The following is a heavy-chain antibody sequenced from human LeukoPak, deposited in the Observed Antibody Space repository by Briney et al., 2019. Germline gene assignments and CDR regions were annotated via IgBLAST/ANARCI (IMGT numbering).Heavy chain of an antibody. V-gene: IGHV6-1*01. Sequence: SQTLSLTCNISGDSVSSHTAAWNWIRQSPSRGLEWLGRTYYRSTWSTDYAVSVQSRITINPDTSRNHFSLQLSSVTPEDTAVYYCARVRGGFDSWGQGTLVTVSS. CDR1: GDSVSSHTAA. CDR2: TYYRSTWST. D-gene: IGHD3-10*01. CDR3: ARVRGGFDS. J-gene: IGHJ5*01.